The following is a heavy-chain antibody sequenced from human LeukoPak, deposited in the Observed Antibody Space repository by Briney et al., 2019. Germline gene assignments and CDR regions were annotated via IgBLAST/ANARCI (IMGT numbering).Heavy chain of an antibody. CDR1: GFTFSSYG. Sequence: PGRSLRLSCAASGFTFSSYGMHWVRQAPGKGLEWVAVISYDGSNKYYADSVKGRFTISRDNSKNTLYLQMNSLRAEDTAVYYCAKDLAAATGGFDYWGQGTLVTVSS. CDR3: AKDLAAATGGFDY. V-gene: IGHV3-30*18. D-gene: IGHD6-25*01. CDR2: ISYDGSNK. J-gene: IGHJ4*02.